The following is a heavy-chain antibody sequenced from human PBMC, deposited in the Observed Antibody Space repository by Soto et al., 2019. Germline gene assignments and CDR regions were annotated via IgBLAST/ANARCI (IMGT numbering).Heavy chain of an antibody. CDR3: AKDMVHCTGTRCARYFEH. CDR2: ITGSGDKT. Sequence: EVHLLESGGDLVQRGGSLRLSCAASQFTFSTFAMSWVRQAPGKGLEWVSDITGSGDKTYYADSVKGRFTISRDNSKNTLYLQMNSLRAEDTAIYYCAKDMVHCTGTRCARYFEHWGQGTLVTVSS. V-gene: IGHV3-23*01. J-gene: IGHJ4*02. CDR1: QFTFSTFA. D-gene: IGHD2-8*02.